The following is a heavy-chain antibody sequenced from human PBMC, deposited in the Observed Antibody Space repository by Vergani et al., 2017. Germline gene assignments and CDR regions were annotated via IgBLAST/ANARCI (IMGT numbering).Heavy chain of an antibody. V-gene: IGHV4-61*02. Sequence: QVHLNEAGPGLVKPSQTLSLTCTVSGASITSGSFYWSWIRQPAGKGLEWIGRIHASGTKNYNPSLRSRVTLSVDTSKTQLSLKMISMTAADTAVYYCARGLTDYDSGWYSPGWFDPWGQGITAIVSS. CDR1: GASITSGSFY. CDR2: IHASGTK. CDR3: ARGLTDYDSGWYSPGWFDP. J-gene: IGHJ5*02. D-gene: IGHD6-19*01.